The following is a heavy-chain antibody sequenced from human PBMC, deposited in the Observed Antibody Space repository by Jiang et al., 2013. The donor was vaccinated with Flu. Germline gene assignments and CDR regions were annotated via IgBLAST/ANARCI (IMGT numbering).Heavy chain of an antibody. Sequence: VQLLESGGGVVQPGRSLRLSCAASGFTFSSYGMHWVRQAPGKGLEWVAVISYDGSNKYYADSVKGRFTISRDNSKNTLYLQMNSLRAEDTAVYYCAKGIDSSGVDAFDIWGQGTMVTVSS. CDR1: GFTFSSYG. CDR3: AKGIDSSGVDAFDI. J-gene: IGHJ3*02. CDR2: ISYDGSNK. V-gene: IGHV3-30*18. D-gene: IGHD3-22*01.